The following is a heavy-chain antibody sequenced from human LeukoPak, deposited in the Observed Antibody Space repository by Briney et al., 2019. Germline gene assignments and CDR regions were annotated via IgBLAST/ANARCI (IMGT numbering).Heavy chain of an antibody. CDR3: AKIGGYFDY. D-gene: IGHD3-10*01. CDR2: ITGTGENT. Sequence: GGSLRLSCAASGFTFSSYAMSWVRQAPGKGLEWVSAITGTGENTYYADFVKGRFTISRGNSNNTLYLQMNSLRAEDTAVYYCAKIGGYFDYWGQGTLVTVSS. J-gene: IGHJ4*02. V-gene: IGHV3-23*01. CDR1: GFTFSSYA.